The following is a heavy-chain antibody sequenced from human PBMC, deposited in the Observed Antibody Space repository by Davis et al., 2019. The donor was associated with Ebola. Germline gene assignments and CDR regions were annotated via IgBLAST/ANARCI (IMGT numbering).Heavy chain of an antibody. V-gene: IGHV4-59*11. J-gene: IGHJ4*02. CDR2: VYFSGSS. Sequence: PSETLSLTCSVSGASMYSLYWHWIRQPPGKGLEWIGYVYFSGSSNYNPSLSSRVTISVDTSKSQFSLKVNSVSAADTAVYFCARGLRDGYNSYYLDDWGQGSLVTVSS. D-gene: IGHD5-24*01. CDR1: GASMYSLY. CDR3: ARGLRDGYNSYYLDD.